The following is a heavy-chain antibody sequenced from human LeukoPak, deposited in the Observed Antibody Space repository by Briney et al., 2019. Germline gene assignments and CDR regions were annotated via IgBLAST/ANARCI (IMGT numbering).Heavy chain of an antibody. Sequence: GGSLRLSCAASGFTFSSYWMHWVRQAPGKGLVWVSRINSDGSSTSYADSVKGRFTISRDNAKNTLYLQMNSLRAEDTAVYYCAREGVAAADTYFDYWGQGTLVTVSS. CDR2: INSDGSST. CDR1: GFTFSSYW. V-gene: IGHV3-74*01. D-gene: IGHD6-13*01. CDR3: AREGVAAADTYFDY. J-gene: IGHJ4*02.